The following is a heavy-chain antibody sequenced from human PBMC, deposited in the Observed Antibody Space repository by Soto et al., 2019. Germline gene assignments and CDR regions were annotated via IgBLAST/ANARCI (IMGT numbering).Heavy chain of an antibody. CDR2: INPNSGGT. Sequence: APVKVSWKSSGYTFTGYYMHWVRQAPGQGLEWMGWINPNSGGTNYAQKFQGRVTMTRDTSISTAYMELSRLRSDETAVYYCARAASGHNTEKKTYYDFLSGYYANDYHYRMSCWGQGTTVTVS. J-gene: IGHJ6*02. V-gene: IGHV1-2*02. CDR3: ARAASGHNTEKKTYYDFLSGYYANDYHYRMSC. D-gene: IGHD3-3*01. CDR1: GYTFTGYY.